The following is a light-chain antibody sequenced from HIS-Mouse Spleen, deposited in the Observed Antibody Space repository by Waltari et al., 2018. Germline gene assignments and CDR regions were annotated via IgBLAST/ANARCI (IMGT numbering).Light chain of an antibody. CDR2: QAS. V-gene: IGKV1-5*03. CDR3: QQYNSYRYT. CDR1: QSISSC. J-gene: IGKJ2*01. Sequence: TQLPQSPSTLSESVEARVPITCRASQSISSCLAWYQQKPGKAPKLLIYQASSLESGVPSRFSGSGSGTEFTLTISSLQPDDFATYYCQQYNSYRYTFGQGTKLEIK.